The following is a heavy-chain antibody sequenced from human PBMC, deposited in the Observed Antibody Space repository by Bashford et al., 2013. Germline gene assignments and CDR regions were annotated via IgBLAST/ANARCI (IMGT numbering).Heavy chain of an antibody. D-gene: IGHD5-18*01. Sequence: ASVKVSCKVSGYTLTELSMHWVRQAPGKGLEWMGGFDPEDGETIYAKKFQGRVTITADKSTSTAYMELSSLRSEDTAVYYCAREKYSYGLYSGAFDIWGQGTMVTVSS. V-gene: IGHV1-24*01. CDR1: GYTLTELS. CDR3: AREKYSYGLYSGAFDI. J-gene: IGHJ3*02. CDR2: FDPEDGET.